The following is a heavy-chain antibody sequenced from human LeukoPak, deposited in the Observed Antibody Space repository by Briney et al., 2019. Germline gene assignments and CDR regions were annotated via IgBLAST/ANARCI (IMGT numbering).Heavy chain of an antibody. D-gene: IGHD1-26*01. Sequence: GSLRLSCEASGFTFSRYWMSWVRQAPRKGLEWVANIKQDGSEEYYVDSVKGRFTISRDNAKNSLYLQVNSLRAEDTAVYYCARELYSGSYYFDSWGQGTLVTVSS. V-gene: IGHV3-7*01. CDR1: GFTFSRYW. CDR2: IKQDGSEE. J-gene: IGHJ4*02. CDR3: ARELYSGSYYFDS.